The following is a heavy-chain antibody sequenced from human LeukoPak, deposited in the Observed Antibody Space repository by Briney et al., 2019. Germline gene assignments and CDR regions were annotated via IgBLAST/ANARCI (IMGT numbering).Heavy chain of an antibody. CDR2: IYYSGST. Sequence: SETLSLTCTVSGGSISSYYWGWIRQPPGKGLEWIGSIYYSGSTYYNPSLKSRVTISVDTSKNQFSLKLSSVTAADTAVYYCARGRSWDTYADWGQGTLVTVSS. J-gene: IGHJ4*02. CDR1: GGSISSYY. CDR3: ARGRSWDTYAD. V-gene: IGHV4-39*07. D-gene: IGHD1-26*01.